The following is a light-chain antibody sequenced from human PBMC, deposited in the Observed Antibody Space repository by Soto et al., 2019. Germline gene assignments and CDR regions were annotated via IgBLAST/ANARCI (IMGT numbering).Light chain of an antibody. CDR3: QQYGSSQWT. Sequence: EIVLTQSPGTLSLSPGETATLSCRASQSLTSSYLAWYQQRPGQAPSLLIYGVSSRATGIPDRFSGSGSGTDFTLTITRLEPEDFAVYYCQQYGSSQWTFGQGTKVDI. CDR1: QSLTSSY. CDR2: GVS. V-gene: IGKV3-20*01. J-gene: IGKJ1*01.